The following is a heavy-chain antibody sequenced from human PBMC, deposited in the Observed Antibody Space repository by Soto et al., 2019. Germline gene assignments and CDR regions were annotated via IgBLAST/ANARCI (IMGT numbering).Heavy chain of an antibody. CDR1: GGSFSGYY. CDR3: AGGRGRQQLVMSYYYGMDV. J-gene: IGHJ6*02. CDR2: INHSGST. Sequence: EPLSLTCAVYGGSFSGYYWSWIRQPPGKGLEWIGEINHSGSTNYNPSLKSRVTISVDTYKNQFSLNLSSVTAADTAVYYCAGGRGRQQLVMSYYYGMDVWGQGTTVTVSS. V-gene: IGHV4-34*01. D-gene: IGHD6-13*01.